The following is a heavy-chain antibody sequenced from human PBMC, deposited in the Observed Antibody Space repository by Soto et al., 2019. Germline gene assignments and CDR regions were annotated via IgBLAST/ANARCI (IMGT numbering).Heavy chain of an antibody. CDR1: GGSVSNYYYY. V-gene: IGHV4-30-4*01. Sequence: QVQLQESGPGLVEPSQTLSLTCTVSGGSVSNYYYYWSCIRPPTGKGLEGIGHIYNSGSSYSNPSLTTPVTISVDTSKNQFSLQLSSVTAADTAVYYCSRGPARDKVDYWGQGTLVTVSS. D-gene: IGHD6-25*01. CDR3: SRGPARDKVDY. CDR2: IYNSGSS. J-gene: IGHJ4*02.